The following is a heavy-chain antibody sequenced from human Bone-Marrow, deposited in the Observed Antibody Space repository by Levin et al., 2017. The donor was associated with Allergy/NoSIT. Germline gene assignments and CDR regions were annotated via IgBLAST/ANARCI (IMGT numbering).Heavy chain of an antibody. CDR1: GFVFGTFG. D-gene: IGHD2-21*01. Sequence: GESLKISCTGSGFVFGTFGMHWVRQIPGKGLEWVAVVWLDETNTHYADPVKGRFIISRDNSKNTMYLTMNNLRVEDTAVYYCARNGLTGDSDFCGQGLLV. J-gene: IGHJ4*02. V-gene: IGHV3-33*01. CDR2: VWLDETNT. CDR3: ARNGLTGDSDF.